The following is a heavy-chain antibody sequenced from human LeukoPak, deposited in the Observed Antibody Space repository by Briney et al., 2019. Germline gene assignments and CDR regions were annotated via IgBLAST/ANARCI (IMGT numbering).Heavy chain of an antibody. CDR1: GGSISSYY. Sequence: PSETLSLTCTVSGGSISSYYWSWIRQPAGKGLEWIGRIYTSGSTNYNPSLKSRVTMSVDTSKNQFSLKLSSVTAADTAVYYYARSEQWPGQDAFDIWGQGTMVTVSS. CDR3: ARSEQWPGQDAFDI. CDR2: IYTSGST. D-gene: IGHD6-19*01. J-gene: IGHJ3*02. V-gene: IGHV4-4*07.